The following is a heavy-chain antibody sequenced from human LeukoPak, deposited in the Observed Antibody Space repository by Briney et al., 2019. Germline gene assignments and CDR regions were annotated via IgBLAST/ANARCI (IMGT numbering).Heavy chain of an antibody. V-gene: IGHV5-51*01. Sequence: GESLQISCKGSGYSFTSYWIAWVRQVPGKGLEWMGIICPGDSDTRYSPSFQGQVTISADKSITTAYLQWRSLEASDPAMYYCARAISSRWGFDYWGQGSLVTVSS. CDR3: ARAISSRWGFDY. D-gene: IGHD6-13*01. CDR2: ICPGDSDT. J-gene: IGHJ4*02. CDR1: GYSFTSYW.